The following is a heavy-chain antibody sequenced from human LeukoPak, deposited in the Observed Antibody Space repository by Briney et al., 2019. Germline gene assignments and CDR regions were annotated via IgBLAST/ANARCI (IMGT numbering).Heavy chain of an antibody. D-gene: IGHD4-17*01. J-gene: IGHJ4*02. Sequence: SETLSLTCTVSGGSISDYYWSWIRQPPGKGLEWIGYIYYSGSTTYNPSLKSRVTMSVDTSKNQFSLKLSSVTAADTAVCYCARDLMTTVTIRYFDYWGQGTLVTVSS. V-gene: IGHV4-59*12. CDR1: GGSISDYY. CDR3: ARDLMTTVTIRYFDY. CDR2: IYYSGST.